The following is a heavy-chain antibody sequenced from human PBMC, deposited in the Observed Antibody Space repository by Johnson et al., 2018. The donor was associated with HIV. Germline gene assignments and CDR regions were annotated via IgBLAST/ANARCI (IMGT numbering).Heavy chain of an antibody. Sequence: QVQLVESGGGVVQPGRSLRLSCAASGFTFSSYDMHWVRQAPGKGLEWVAVISYDGSNKYYADSVKGRFTISRDNSKNTLYMQMNSLRAEDTAVYYCAKDPTDYTPDACHSVVQGKVVTGSS. V-gene: IGHV3-30*04. D-gene: IGHD4-11*01. CDR2: ISYDGSNK. J-gene: IGHJ3*02. CDR3: AKDPTDYTPDACHS. CDR1: GFTFSSYD.